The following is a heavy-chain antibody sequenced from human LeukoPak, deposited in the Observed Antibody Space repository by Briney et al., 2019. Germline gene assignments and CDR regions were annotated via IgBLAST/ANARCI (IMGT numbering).Heavy chain of an antibody. Sequence: SQTLSLTCGISGDSFSSNNIAWNWIRQSPSRGLEWLGRTYYRSKWRIDYAVSVKSRITINSDTSKNQFSLQLESVTPDDTAVYYCAGGKYSAFDIWGQGTMVTVSS. CDR1: GDSFSSNNIA. J-gene: IGHJ3*02. D-gene: IGHD2/OR15-2a*01. V-gene: IGHV6-1*01. CDR2: TYYRSKWRI. CDR3: AGGKYSAFDI.